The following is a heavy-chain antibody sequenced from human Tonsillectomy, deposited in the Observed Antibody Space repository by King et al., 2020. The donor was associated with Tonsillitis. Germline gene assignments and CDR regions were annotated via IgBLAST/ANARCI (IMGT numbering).Heavy chain of an antibody. D-gene: IGHD6-19*01. J-gene: IGHJ4*02. CDR2: ISGSGGST. CDR1: GFTFSSYA. CDR3: AKVAPGIAVAGSGAFDY. V-gene: IGHV3-23*04. Sequence: VQLVESGGDLVQPGGSLRLSCAASGFTFSSYAMSWVRQAPGEGLEWVSTISGSGGSTFYADSVKGRFTISRDNSKITLYLQMNSLRAEDTAVYYCAKVAPGIAVAGSGAFDYWGQGTLVTVSS.